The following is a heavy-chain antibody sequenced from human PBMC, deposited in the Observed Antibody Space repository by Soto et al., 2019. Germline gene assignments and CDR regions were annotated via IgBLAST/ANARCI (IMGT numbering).Heavy chain of an antibody. V-gene: IGHV3-23*01. Sequence: GGSLRLSCAASGFTFSSYAMSWVRQAPGKGLEWVSAISGSGGSTYYADSVKGRFTISRDNSKNTLYLQMNSLRAEDTAVYYCAKEGYAPGQTGAGAFDIWGQGTMVTVSS. CDR1: GFTFSSYA. CDR3: AKEGYAPGQTGAGAFDI. J-gene: IGHJ3*02. D-gene: IGHD7-27*01. CDR2: ISGSGGST.